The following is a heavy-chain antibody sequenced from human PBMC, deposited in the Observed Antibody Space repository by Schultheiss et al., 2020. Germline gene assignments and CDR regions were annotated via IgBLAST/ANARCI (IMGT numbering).Heavy chain of an antibody. Sequence: ASVKVSCKASGYTFTGYYMHWVRQAPGQGLEWMGWINPNSGGTNYAQKFQGRVTMTRDTSISTAYMELSRLRSDDTAVYYCARDFYDFWSGYPWWGYWGQGTLVTVSS. J-gene: IGHJ4*02. CDR2: INPNSGGT. D-gene: IGHD3-3*01. CDR3: ARDFYDFWSGYPWWGY. V-gene: IGHV1-2*02. CDR1: GYTFTGYY.